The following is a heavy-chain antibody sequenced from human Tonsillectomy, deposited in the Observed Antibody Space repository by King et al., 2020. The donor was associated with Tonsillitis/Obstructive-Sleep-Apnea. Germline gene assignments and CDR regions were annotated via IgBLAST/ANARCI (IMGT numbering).Heavy chain of an antibody. D-gene: IGHD3-10*01. J-gene: IGHJ6*03. CDR1: GFSVTDNY. V-gene: IGHV3-66*01. CDR3: ARRGRPGGGSSDFDYYYYLDV. Sequence: VQLVESGGGLVQPGGSLRLSCAASGFSVTDNYMSWVRQAPGRGLEWVSIIYSGGSTYYADSVMGRFTISRDNSKNTLYLQMNSLRAEDTAVYYCARRGRPGGGSSDFDYYYYLDVWGKGTSVTVSS. CDR2: IYSGGST.